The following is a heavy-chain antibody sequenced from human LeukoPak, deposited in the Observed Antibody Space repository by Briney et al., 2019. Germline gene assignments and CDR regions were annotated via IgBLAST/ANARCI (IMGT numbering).Heavy chain of an antibody. CDR2: ISGSGST. J-gene: IGHJ4*02. D-gene: IGHD3-3*01. CDR1: GFTFSNFA. V-gene: IGHV3-23*01. CDR3: ARGITAFGVPGATYYFDY. Sequence: GGPLRLSCTASGFTFSNFAMNWVRQTPGKGLEWVSVISGSGSTYYADSVRGRFTVSRDNSKHTMSLQMNTLRAEDTAVYYCARGITAFGVPGATYYFDYWGQGTLVTVSS.